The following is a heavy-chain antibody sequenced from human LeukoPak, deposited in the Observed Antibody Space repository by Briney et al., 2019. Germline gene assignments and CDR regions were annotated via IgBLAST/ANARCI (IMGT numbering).Heavy chain of an antibody. D-gene: IGHD6-19*01. CDR2: ISGSGGSA. Sequence: GGSLRLSCAASGFTFSSYAMSWVRQAPGKGLEWVSGISGSGGSAYCADSVKGRFTVSRDNSKNTLYLQMNSLRAEDRAVYYCAKGRSSGSYYFDYWGQGTLVTVSS. CDR3: AKGRSSGSYYFDY. CDR1: GFTFSSYA. J-gene: IGHJ4*02. V-gene: IGHV3-23*01.